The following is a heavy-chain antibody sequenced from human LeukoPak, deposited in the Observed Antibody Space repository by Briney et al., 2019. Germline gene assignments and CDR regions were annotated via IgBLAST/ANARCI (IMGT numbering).Heavy chain of an antibody. CDR3: VGRKGGIAVAGMGDY. V-gene: IGHV1-8*03. D-gene: IGHD6-19*01. J-gene: IGHJ4*02. CDR2: MNPNSGNT. CDR1: GYTFTSYD. Sequence: GASVKVSCKASGYTFTSYDINWVRQATGQGLEWMGWMNPNSGNTGYAQKFQGRVTITRNTSISTAYMELSSLRSEDTAVYYCVGRKGGIAVAGMGDYWGQGTLVTVSS.